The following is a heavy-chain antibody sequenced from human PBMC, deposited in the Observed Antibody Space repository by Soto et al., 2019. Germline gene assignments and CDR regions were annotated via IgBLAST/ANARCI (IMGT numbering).Heavy chain of an antibody. J-gene: IGHJ6*02. CDR1: AFTFSSYG. V-gene: IGHV3-33*05. Sequence: PGGSLRLSCAAPAFTFSSYGMNWVRQAPGKGLEWVAVISYDGSNKYYADSVKGRFTISRDNSKNTLFLQMNSLRAEDTAVYYCARESHCSGGSCYYYGGYYYYGMDVWGQGTTVTVSS. CDR2: ISYDGSNK. CDR3: ARESHCSGGSCYYYGGYYYYGMDV. D-gene: IGHD2-15*01.